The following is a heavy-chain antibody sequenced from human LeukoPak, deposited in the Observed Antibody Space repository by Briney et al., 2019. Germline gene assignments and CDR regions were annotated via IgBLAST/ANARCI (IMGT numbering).Heavy chain of an antibody. Sequence: SGPTLVKPTETLTLTCTVSGFSLNNAIMGVSWIRQPPGKALEWLAHIFSNDEKSYSTSLKSRLTISKDTSKSQVVLTMTNMDPVDTATYYCARLVFYSYYYMDVWGKGTTVTVSS. CDR3: ARLVFYSYYYMDV. V-gene: IGHV2-26*01. J-gene: IGHJ6*03. D-gene: IGHD2-8*01. CDR2: IFSNDEK. CDR1: GFSLNNAIMG.